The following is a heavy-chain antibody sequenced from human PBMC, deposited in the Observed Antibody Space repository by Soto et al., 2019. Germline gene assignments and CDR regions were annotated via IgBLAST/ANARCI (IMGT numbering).Heavy chain of an antibody. CDR2: INPSGST. J-gene: IGHJ4*02. CDR1: GGSFSGYY. CDR3: ARGRDGGAAN. V-gene: IGHV4-34*01. Sequence: QVQLQQWGAGLLKPSETLSLTCAVYGGSFSGYYWSWIRQPPGKGLEWIGEINPSGSTNYTPSLKSRVTMSGDTPKNQFTLKPTSVTAADTAVYFCARGRDGGAANWGQGTLVTVSS. D-gene: IGHD4-17*01.